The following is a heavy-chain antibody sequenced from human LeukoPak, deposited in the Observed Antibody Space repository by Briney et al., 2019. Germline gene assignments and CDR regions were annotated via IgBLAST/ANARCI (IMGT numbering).Heavy chain of an antibody. CDR2: ITGTSGNI. V-gene: IGHV3-23*01. J-gene: IGHJ4*02. CDR3: AKGTAVADIYFDY. CDR1: GFTFSSYA. D-gene: IGHD6-19*01. Sequence: GGSLRLSCAASGFTFSSYAMSWVRQAPGKGLEWVSSITGTSGNIYSADSVRGRFSISRDNSKNMLYLQMNSLRAEDTAVYYCAKGTAVADIYFDYWGQGTLVTVSS.